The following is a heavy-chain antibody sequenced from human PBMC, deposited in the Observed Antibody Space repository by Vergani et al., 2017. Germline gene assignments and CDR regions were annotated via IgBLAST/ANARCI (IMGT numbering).Heavy chain of an antibody. CDR1: VGTFSSYA. Sequence: QVHLVQSGAELKKPGSSVKVSCKASVGTFSSYAISWVRQAPGQGLEWMGVIIPISGTANYAQKFQGRVTITADESTSTAYLELSRLRSDDTAVYDCAGARIVGATVAFDVGSEG. CDR3: AGARIVGATVAFDV. D-gene: IGHD1-26*01. CDR2: IIPISGTA. J-gene: IGHJ3*01. V-gene: IGHV1-69*01.